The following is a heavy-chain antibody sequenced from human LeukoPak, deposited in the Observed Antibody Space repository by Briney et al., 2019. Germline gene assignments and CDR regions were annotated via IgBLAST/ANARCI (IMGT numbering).Heavy chain of an antibody. CDR3: ARIRVGLFSRWLHSFDY. Sequence: SETLSLTCAVYGESFSGYYWSWIRQPPGKGLEWIGEINHSGSTNYNPSLKSRVTISVDTSKNQFSLKLSSVTAADTAVYYCARIRVGLFSRWLHSFDYWGQETLVTVSS. V-gene: IGHV4-34*01. CDR1: GESFSGYY. CDR2: INHSGST. D-gene: IGHD6-19*01. J-gene: IGHJ4*02.